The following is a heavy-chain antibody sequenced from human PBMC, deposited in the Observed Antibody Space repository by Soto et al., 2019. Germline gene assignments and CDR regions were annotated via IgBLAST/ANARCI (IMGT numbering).Heavy chain of an antibody. V-gene: IGHV3-30*18. CDR2: ISYDGSNK. CDR1: GFTFSSYG. D-gene: IGHD2-15*01. CDR3: AKDNRYSLDY. J-gene: IGHJ4*02. Sequence: QVQLVESGGGVVQPGRSLRLSCAASGFTFSSYGIHWVRQAPGKGLEWVAVISYDGSNKYYADSVKGRFTISRDNSKNTLYLQMNSLRAEDTAVYYCAKDNRYSLDYWGQGTLVTVSS.